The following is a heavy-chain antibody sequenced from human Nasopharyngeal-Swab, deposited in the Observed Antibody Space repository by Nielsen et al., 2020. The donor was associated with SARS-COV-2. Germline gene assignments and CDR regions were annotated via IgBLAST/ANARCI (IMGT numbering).Heavy chain of an antibody. CDR3: ARDGRQQLRPEGLFDP. V-gene: IGHV3-30*03. CDR1: GFTFSSYG. D-gene: IGHD6-13*01. CDR2: ISYDGSNK. Sequence: GSLRLSCAASGFTFSSYGMHWVRQAPGKGLEWVAVISYDGSNKYYADSVKGRFTISRDNSKNTLYLQMNSLRAEDTAVYYCARDGRQQLRPEGLFDPWGQGTLVTVSS. J-gene: IGHJ5*02.